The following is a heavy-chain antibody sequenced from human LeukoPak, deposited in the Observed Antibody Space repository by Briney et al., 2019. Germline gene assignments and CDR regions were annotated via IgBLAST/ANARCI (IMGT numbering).Heavy chain of an antibody. D-gene: IGHD3-9*01. CDR3: AGGLRYFDWLLYDH. J-gene: IGHJ5*02. V-gene: IGHV1-69*05. CDR2: IIPIFGTA. CDR1: GGTFSSYA. Sequence: SVKVSCKASGGTFSSYAISWVRQAPGQGLEWMGGIIPIFGTANYAQKFQGRVTITTDESTSTAYMELSSLRSEDTAVYYCAGGLRYFDWLLYDHWGQGTLVTVSS.